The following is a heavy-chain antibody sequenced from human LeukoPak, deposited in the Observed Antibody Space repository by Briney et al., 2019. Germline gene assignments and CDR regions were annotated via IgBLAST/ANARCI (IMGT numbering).Heavy chain of an antibody. CDR3: ARGAYQLGIWALNR. Sequence: PGGSLRLSSAASGFTFSSYAMHWVRQAPGKGLEYVSAISSNGGSTYYANSVKGRFTISRDNSKNTLYLQMGSLRAEDMAVYYCARGAYQLGIWALNRWGQGTLVTVSS. J-gene: IGHJ4*02. CDR1: GFTFSSYA. CDR2: ISSNGGST. D-gene: IGHD2-2*01. V-gene: IGHV3-64*01.